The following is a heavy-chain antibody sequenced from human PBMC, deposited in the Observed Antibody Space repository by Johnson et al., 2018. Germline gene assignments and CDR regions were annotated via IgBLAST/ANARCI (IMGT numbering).Heavy chain of an antibody. J-gene: IGHJ6*02. V-gene: IGHV3-13*01. CDR2: IGTAGDT. CDR3: ARGPTYYYGMDV. CDR1: GFTFSSYD. Sequence: VHLVESGGGLVQPGGSLRLSCAASGFTFSSYDMHWVRQATGKGLEWVSAIGTAGDTYYPGSVKGRFPIPRENAKNTLYLQMNSLSAGDTAVYYCARGPTYYYGMDVWGQGTTVTVSS.